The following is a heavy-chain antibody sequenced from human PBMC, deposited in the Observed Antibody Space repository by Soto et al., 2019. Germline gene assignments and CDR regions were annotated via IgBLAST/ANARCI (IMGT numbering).Heavy chain of an antibody. D-gene: IGHD1-26*01. CDR2: INTKGDTA. CDR3: VLTARFTGSY. J-gene: IGHJ4*02. V-gene: IGHV3-23*01. Sequence: EVQLLESGGDLVQPGGSLRLSCAASGFTFSTYAMSWVRQATGKGLDWVSTINTKGDTAYYSASVKGRFTNSRDNSQDPLFLQLNSLSAEDTALCFCVLTARFTGSYWGQGTLVTVSS. CDR1: GFTFSTYA.